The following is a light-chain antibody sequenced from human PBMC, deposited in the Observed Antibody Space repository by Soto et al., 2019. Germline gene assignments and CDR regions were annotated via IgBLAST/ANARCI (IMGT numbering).Light chain of an antibody. CDR3: QQRSNWPSTWT. Sequence: EIVLTQSPGTLYLYKGERATLSCRASQSVSSSYLAWYQQKPGQAPRLLIYGASSRATGIPDRFSGSGSGTDFTLTISSLEPEDFAVYYCQQRSNWPSTWTFGQGTKVDIK. J-gene: IGKJ1*01. V-gene: IGKV3D-20*02. CDR1: QSVSSSY. CDR2: GAS.